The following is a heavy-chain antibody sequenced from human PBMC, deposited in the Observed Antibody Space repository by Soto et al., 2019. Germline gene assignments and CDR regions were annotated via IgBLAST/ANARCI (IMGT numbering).Heavy chain of an antibody. Sequence: GQLVESGGGLVQPGGSLRLSCAASGFTFSTYAMHWVRQAPGTGLEWMAVMSFDGTNTYYADSVKGRFTFSRDNSKKTLYLQGTILRPEATAVYYCARDQLYCSDSNCWRGYYGMDVWGQGTTVIVS. CDR3: ARDQLYCSDSNCWRGYYGMDV. J-gene: IGHJ6*02. CDR1: GFTFSTYA. CDR2: MSFDGTNT. D-gene: IGHD2-2*01. V-gene: IGHV3-30-3*01.